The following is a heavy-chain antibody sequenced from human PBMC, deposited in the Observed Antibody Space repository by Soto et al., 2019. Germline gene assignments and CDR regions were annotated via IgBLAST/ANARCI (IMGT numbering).Heavy chain of an antibody. D-gene: IGHD4-17*01. V-gene: IGHV1-18*01. CDR2: ISAYNGNT. CDR1: GYTFSSYG. CDR3: ARAYGDYPFDY. Sequence: QVQLVQSGAEVKKPGASVKVSCKASGYTFSSYGISWVRQAPGQGHEWMGWISAYNGNTNYAQKRQGRVTMTTDTSTSTAHMELRSLRSDDTAVYYCARAYGDYPFDYWGQGTLVTVSS. J-gene: IGHJ4*02.